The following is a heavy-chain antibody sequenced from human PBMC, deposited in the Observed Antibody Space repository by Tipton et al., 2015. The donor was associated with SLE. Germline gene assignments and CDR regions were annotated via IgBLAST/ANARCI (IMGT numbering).Heavy chain of an antibody. D-gene: IGHD3-9*01. CDR1: GGSISGSSYY. CDR2: MYYSGST. Sequence: LRLSCSVSGGSISGSSYYWGWIRQPPGKGLEWIGTMYYSGSTYYNPSLKSRVTISLDTSKNQFSLKLSSVTAADTAVYYCARDSIYYDILTGYYDNDYYYGMDVWGQGTTVTVSS. J-gene: IGHJ6*02. CDR3: ARDSIYYDILTGYYDNDYYYGMDV. V-gene: IGHV4-39*07.